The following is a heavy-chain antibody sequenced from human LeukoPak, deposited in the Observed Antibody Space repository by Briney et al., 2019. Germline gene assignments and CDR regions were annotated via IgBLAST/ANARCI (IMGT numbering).Heavy chain of an antibody. V-gene: IGHV1-69*01. CDR2: IIPIFGTA. CDR1: GGTFSSYA. D-gene: IGHD5-18*01. J-gene: IGHJ6*04. CDR3: ASAPATSYGVPYYYYYGMDV. Sequence: GASVKVSCKASGGTFSSYAISWVRQAPGQGLEWMGGIIPIFGTANYAQKFQGRVTITADESTSTAYMELSSLRSEDTAVYYCASAPATSYGVPYYYYYGMDVWGKGTTVTVSS.